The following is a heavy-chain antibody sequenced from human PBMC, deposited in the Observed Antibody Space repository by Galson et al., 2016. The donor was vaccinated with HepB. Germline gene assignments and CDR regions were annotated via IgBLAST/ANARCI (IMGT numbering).Heavy chain of an antibody. D-gene: IGHD2-2*01. CDR2: IYYGGST. CDR1: GGSISSYF. J-gene: IGHJ3*01. CDR3: ARDVGFYGSGTWGKNAFDV. Sequence: SETLSLTCTVSGGSISSYFWSWIRQPPGKELEWIGYIYYGGSTHSHPSLKSRVTISVDTSKNQFSLKLSSVTAAHTAVYYCARDVGFYGSGTWGKNAFDVCGPGTMVTVAS. V-gene: IGHV4-59*01.